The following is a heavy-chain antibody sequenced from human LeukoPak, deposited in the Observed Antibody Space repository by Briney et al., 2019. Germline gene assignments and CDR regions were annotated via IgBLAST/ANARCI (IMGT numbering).Heavy chain of an antibody. Sequence: GGSLRLSCAASGFTFSSYSMNWVRQAPGKGLEWVSSISSSSSYIYYADSVKGRFTISRDNAKNSLCLQMNSLRAEDTAVYYCARADYGEKPYYFDYWGQGTLVTVSS. CDR2: ISSSSSYI. CDR1: GFTFSSYS. D-gene: IGHD4-17*01. J-gene: IGHJ4*02. V-gene: IGHV3-21*01. CDR3: ARADYGEKPYYFDY.